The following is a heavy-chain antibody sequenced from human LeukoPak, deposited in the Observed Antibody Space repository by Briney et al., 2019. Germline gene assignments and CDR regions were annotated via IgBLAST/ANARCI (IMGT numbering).Heavy chain of an antibody. Sequence: GASVTVSFKASGYTFTSYDINWVRQATGQGLEWMGWMNPNSGNTGYAQKFQGRVTMTRNTSISTAYMELSSLRSEDTAVYYCARAKYSSSWYLRYYYYYGMDVWGQGTTVTVSS. CDR1: GYTFTSYD. D-gene: IGHD6-13*01. J-gene: IGHJ6*02. V-gene: IGHV1-8*01. CDR3: ARAKYSSSWYLRYYYYYGMDV. CDR2: MNPNSGNT.